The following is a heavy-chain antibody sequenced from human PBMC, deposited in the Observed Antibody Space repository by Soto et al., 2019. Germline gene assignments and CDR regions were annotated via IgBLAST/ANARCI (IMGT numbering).Heavy chain of an antibody. CDR2: IIPIFGTA. Sequence: SVKVSCKASGGTFSSYAISWVRQAPGQGLEWMGGIIPIFGTANYAQKFQGRVTITADESTSTAYMELSSLRSVDTAVYYCARALTERLFGELGPYYYYGMDVWGQGTTVTVSS. CDR1: GGTFSSYA. D-gene: IGHD2-21*01. V-gene: IGHV1-69*13. CDR3: ARALTERLFGELGPYYYYGMDV. J-gene: IGHJ6*02.